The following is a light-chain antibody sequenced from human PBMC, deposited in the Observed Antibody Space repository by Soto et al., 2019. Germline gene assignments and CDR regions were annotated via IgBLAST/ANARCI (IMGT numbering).Light chain of an antibody. V-gene: IGKV1-5*01. CDR2: DAS. CDR1: QSITNR. Sequence: DMQVTQPPSTLSGSVGERVTIACRASQSITNRLAWYQQKPGKAPKVLIYDASNLEYGVPSRFSGSGFGTEFILTISSLKPDEFATYWCQHYGGMWTFGQGTKVDIK. J-gene: IGKJ1*01. CDR3: QHYGGMWT.